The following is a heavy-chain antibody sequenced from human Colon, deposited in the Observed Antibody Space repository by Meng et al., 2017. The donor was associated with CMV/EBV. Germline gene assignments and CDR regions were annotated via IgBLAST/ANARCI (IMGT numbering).Heavy chain of an antibody. J-gene: IGHJ6*02. Sequence: GGSLSLSCAASGITFSNFAMSWVRQAPGKGLEWVSSLGGGTYHADSVKGRFTITRDNSKNTLYLEMNSLGVEDTAVYYCAKDRRPCFYAMDVWGQGTTVTVSS. D-gene: IGHD2-15*01. CDR2: LGGGT. CDR3: AKDRRPCFYAMDV. CDR1: GITFSNFA. V-gene: IGHV3-23*01.